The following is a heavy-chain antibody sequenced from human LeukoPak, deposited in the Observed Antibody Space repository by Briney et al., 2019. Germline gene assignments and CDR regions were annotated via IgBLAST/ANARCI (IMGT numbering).Heavy chain of an antibody. V-gene: IGHV3-21*01. D-gene: IGHD4-17*01. CDR2: ISSSSRFI. CDR3: ARERRYGDYESPFDP. Sequence: KTGGSLRLSCAASGISFSNYSMNWVRQAPGKGLEWVSLISSSSRFIYYGDSVKGRFTISRDNAKKSLYLQMNSLRAEDTAVYYCARERRYGDYESPFDPWGQGTLVTVSS. CDR1: GISFSNYS. J-gene: IGHJ5*02.